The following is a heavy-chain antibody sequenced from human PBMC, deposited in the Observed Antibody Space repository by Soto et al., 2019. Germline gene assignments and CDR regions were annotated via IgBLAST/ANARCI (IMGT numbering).Heavy chain of an antibody. CDR2: IYHSGST. J-gene: IGHJ4*02. V-gene: IGHV4-30-2*02. D-gene: IGHD3-22*01. CDR3: ADSGYYPNYLDY. Sequence: QLQLQESGSGLVEPSQTLSLTCAVSGGSISSGDYSWSWIRQPPGKGLEWIGYIYHSGSTYYNPSLKSRVTRTVDMSRDQSTRKLYTVPAGDTSVYSCADSGYYPNYLDYWGQGTLVTVSS. CDR1: GGSISSGDYS.